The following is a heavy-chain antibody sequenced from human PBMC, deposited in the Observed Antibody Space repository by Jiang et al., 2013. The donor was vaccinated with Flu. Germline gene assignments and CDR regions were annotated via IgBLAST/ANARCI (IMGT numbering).Heavy chain of an antibody. CDR2: INAGNGNT. CDR3: ARGSHSYGYRSCDY. D-gene: IGHD5-18*01. V-gene: IGHV1-3*01. CDR1: GYTFTSYA. J-gene: IGHJ4*02. Sequence: GAEVKKPGASVKVSCKASGYTFTSYAMHWVRQAPGQRLEWMGWINAGNGNTKYSQKFQGRVTITADESTSTAYMELSSLRSEDTAVYYCARGSHSYGYRSCDYWGQGTLVTVSS.